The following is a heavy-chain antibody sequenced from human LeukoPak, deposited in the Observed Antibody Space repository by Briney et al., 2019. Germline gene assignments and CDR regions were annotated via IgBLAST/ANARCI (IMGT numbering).Heavy chain of an antibody. J-gene: IGHJ4*02. CDR3: AKASAYYYDSSGYFSYYFDY. V-gene: IGHV3-66*02. Sequence: GGSLRLSCAASGFTVSSNYMSWVRQAPGKGLEWVSVIYSGGSTYYADSVKGRFTISRDNSKNTLYLQMNSLRAEDTAVYYCAKASAYYYDSSGYFSYYFDYWGQGTLVTVSS. CDR2: IYSGGST. D-gene: IGHD3-22*01. CDR1: GFTVSSNY.